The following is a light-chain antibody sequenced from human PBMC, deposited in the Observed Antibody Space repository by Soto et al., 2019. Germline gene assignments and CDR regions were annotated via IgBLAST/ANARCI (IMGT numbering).Light chain of an antibody. V-gene: IGKV1-5*03. CDR3: QHYFSYPLT. CDR1: QVMGSW. CDR2: KAS. Sequence: DIQMTQSPSTLSASVGDRVTVTFRADQVMGSWLAWYQQKPGRAPNLLIYKASSLQRGVSSRFRGSVSGTEFPLTISSLQPHDSATYYRQHYFSYPLTFGGGTKVQIK. J-gene: IGKJ4*01.